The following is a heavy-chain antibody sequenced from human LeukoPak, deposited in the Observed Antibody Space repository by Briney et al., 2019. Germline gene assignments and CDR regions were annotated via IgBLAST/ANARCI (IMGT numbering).Heavy chain of an antibody. CDR2: ISYDGSNK. J-gene: IGHJ4*02. D-gene: IGHD6-13*01. Sequence: GGSLRLSCAASGFTFSSYAMHWIRQAPGKGLEWVAVISYDGSNKYYADSVKGRFTISRDNSKNTLYLQLNSLRAEDTAVYYCATTGGSWYDGSLDYWGQGTLVTVSS. CDR3: ATTGGSWYDGSLDY. CDR1: GFTFSSYA. V-gene: IGHV3-30-3*01.